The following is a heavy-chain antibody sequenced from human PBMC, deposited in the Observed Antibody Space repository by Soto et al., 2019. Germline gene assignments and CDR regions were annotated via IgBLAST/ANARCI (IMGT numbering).Heavy chain of an antibody. CDR3: VXGPXXLAHGHYFXY. CDR2: ISYDGSXK. V-gene: IGHV3-30*03. Sequence: QVQLAXSXXGVVQPXXXXXLXCAASGFTFSSFAMHWVRQAPGKGLEWVASISYDGSXKXFADXXKGRFXXSXXXXXXXXXXXXXXXXAXDTAVXHCVXGPXXLAHGHYFXYW. J-gene: IGHJ4*01. CDR1: GFTFSSFA. D-gene: IGHD2-15*01.